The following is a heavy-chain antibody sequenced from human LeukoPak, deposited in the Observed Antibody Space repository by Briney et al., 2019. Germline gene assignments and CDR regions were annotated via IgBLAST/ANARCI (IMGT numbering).Heavy chain of an antibody. CDR3: ALSSIHKDYYFGMDV. Sequence: GGSLRLSCAASGFTFSSYAMHWVRQAPGKGLEWVAVISYDGSNKYYADSVKGRFTISRDNSKNTLYLQIESLRDDDMAVYHCALSSIHKDYYFGMDVWGQGTTVTVSS. D-gene: IGHD2-2*01. V-gene: IGHV3-30*04. CDR1: GFTFSSYA. J-gene: IGHJ6*02. CDR2: ISYDGSNK.